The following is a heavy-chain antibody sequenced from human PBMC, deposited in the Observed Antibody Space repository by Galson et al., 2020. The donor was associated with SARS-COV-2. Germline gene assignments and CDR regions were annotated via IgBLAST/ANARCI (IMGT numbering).Heavy chain of an antibody. V-gene: IGHV4-31*03. CDR3: ARAVRGVIIKGFDWFDP. D-gene: IGHD3-10*01. Sequence: SETLSLTCTVSGGSISSGGYYWSWIRQHPGKGLEWIGYIYYSGSTYYNPSLKSRVTISVDTSKNQFSLKLSSVTDADTAVYYCARAVRGVIIKGFDWFDPWGQGTLVTVSS. J-gene: IGHJ5*02. CDR2: IYYSGST. CDR1: GGSISSGGYY.